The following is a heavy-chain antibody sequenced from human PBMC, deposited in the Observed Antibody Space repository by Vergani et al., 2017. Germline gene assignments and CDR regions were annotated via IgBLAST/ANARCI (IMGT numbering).Heavy chain of an antibody. V-gene: IGHV3-23*01. CDR3: AKEASEDSSGYYYHFDY. Sequence: EVQLLESGGSLKQPGGSVRLSCAASGFTFSTYAMHWVRQAPGKGLEWVSALTGGGGSTYYADSFKGRFIISRDNSKNTLYLQMNSLRAEDTAVYYCAKEASEDSSGYYYHFDYWGQGTLVTVSS. CDR1: GFTFSTYA. J-gene: IGHJ4*02. D-gene: IGHD3-22*01. CDR2: LTGGGGST.